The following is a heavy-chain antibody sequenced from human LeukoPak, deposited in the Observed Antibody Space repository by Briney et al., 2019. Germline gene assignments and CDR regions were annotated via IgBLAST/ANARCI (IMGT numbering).Heavy chain of an antibody. CDR3: ARSGDYYDSAGYYRLLDY. D-gene: IGHD3-22*01. Sequence: SETLSLTCTVSGGSISSTSYYWGWIRQPPGKGLEWIGTIYYSGSTYYNPSLKSRVTISVDTSKNQFSLKVSSVTAADTAVYCCARSGDYYDSAGYYRLLDYWGQGSLVTVSS. CDR1: GGSISSTSYY. V-gene: IGHV4-39*01. J-gene: IGHJ4*02. CDR2: IYYSGST.